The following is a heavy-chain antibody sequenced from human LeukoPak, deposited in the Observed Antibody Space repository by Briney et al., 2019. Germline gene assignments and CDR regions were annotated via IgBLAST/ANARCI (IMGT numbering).Heavy chain of an antibody. Sequence: SETLSLTCTVSGGSISTSSYYWGWIRQPPGKGLECIGNIYYSGSTYYNPSLKSRATISIDTSKNQFPLELRSVTAADTAVYFCARSLRLYYYYYYLDVWGKGTTVSVSS. J-gene: IGHJ6*03. V-gene: IGHV4-39*06. D-gene: IGHD3-16*01. CDR3: ARSLRLYYYYYYLDV. CDR1: GGSISTSSYY. CDR2: IYYSGST.